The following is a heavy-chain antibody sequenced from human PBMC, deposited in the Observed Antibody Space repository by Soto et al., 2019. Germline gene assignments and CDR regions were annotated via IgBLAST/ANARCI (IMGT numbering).Heavy chain of an antibody. CDR3: AKDMRAVYSQYYYYGMDV. Sequence: EVQLVESGGGLVQPGRSLRLSCAASGFTFDDYAMHWVRQAPGKGLEWVSGISWNSGSIGYADSVKGRFTISRDNAKNSLYLQMNSLRAEDTALYYCAKDMRAVYSQYYYYGMDVWGQGTTVTVSS. D-gene: IGHD4-4*01. J-gene: IGHJ6*02. V-gene: IGHV3-9*01. CDR1: GFTFDDYA. CDR2: ISWNSGSI.